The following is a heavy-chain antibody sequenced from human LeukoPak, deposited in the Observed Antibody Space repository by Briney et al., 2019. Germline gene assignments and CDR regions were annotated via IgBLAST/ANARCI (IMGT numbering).Heavy chain of an antibody. V-gene: IGHV1-69*05. D-gene: IGHD5-24*01. CDR3: AREGVEMATKYYFDY. CDR1: GGTFRSYA. J-gene: IGHJ4*02. Sequence: SVKVSCKASGGTFRSYAISWVRQAPGQGLEWMGGIIPIFGTANYAQKFQGRVTITTDESTSTAYMELSSLRSEDTAVYYCAREGVEMATKYYFDYWGQGTLVTVSS. CDR2: IIPIFGTA.